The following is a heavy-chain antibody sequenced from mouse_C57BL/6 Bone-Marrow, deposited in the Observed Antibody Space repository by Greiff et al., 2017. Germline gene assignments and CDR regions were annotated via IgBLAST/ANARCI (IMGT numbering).Heavy chain of an antibody. V-gene: IGHV1-76*01. CDR2: IYPGSGNT. J-gene: IGHJ2*01. D-gene: IGHD1-1*01. CDR1: GYTFTDYY. Sequence: QVQLQQSGAELVRPGASVKLSCKASGYTFTDYYINWVKQRPGQGLEWIARIYPGSGNTYYNEKLKGKATLTAEKSSSTAYMQLSSLTSEDSAVYFCARGRVYYGSSSFDYWGQGTTLTVSS. CDR3: ARGRVYYGSSSFDY.